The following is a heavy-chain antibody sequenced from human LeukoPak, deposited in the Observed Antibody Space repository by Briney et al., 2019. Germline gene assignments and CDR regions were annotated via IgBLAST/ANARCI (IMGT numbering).Heavy chain of an antibody. CDR3: TRDREGKYSGYEYY. CDR1: GFTFGDYA. J-gene: IGHJ4*02. V-gene: IGHV3-49*04. CDR2: IRSKAYGGTT. D-gene: IGHD5-12*01. Sequence: GGSLRLSCTASGFTFGDYAMSWVRQAPGKGLEWVGFIRSKAYGGTTEYAASVKGRFTISRDDSKSIAYLQMNSLKTEDTAVYYCTRDREGKYSGYEYYWGQGTLVTVSS.